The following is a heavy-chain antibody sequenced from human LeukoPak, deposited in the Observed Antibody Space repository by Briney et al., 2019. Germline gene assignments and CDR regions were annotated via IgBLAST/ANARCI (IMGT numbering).Heavy chain of an antibody. D-gene: IGHD3-16*01. J-gene: IGHJ6*03. CDR3: ARSLGDTSYYYYYYMDV. V-gene: IGHV3-21*01. CDR1: GFNFNDYA. Sequence: GGSLRLSCAASGFNFNDYAMTWVRQAPGKGLEWVSGISGGSGNRDYGDSVKGRFTISRDNAKNSLYLQMNSLRAEDTAVYYCARSLGDTSYYYYYYMDVWGKGTTVTVSS. CDR2: ISGGSGNR.